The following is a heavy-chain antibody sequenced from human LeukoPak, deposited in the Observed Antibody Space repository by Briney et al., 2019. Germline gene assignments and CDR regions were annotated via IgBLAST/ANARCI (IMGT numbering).Heavy chain of an antibody. V-gene: IGHV4-4*02. J-gene: IGHJ2*01. Sequence: SETLSLTCAVSGGSISSSNWWSWVRQPPGKGLEWIGEIYHSGSTNYNPSLKSRVTISVDTSKNQFSLKLSSVTAADTAVYYCARDPAAGPIPSWYFDLWGRGTLVTVSS. CDR1: GGSISSSNW. CDR2: IYHSGST. CDR3: ARDPAAGPIPSWYFDL. D-gene: IGHD6-13*01.